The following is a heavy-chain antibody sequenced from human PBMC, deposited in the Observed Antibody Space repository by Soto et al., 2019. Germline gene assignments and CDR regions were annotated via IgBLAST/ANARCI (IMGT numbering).Heavy chain of an antibody. J-gene: IGHJ6*03. CDR1: GYTFTNYG. CDR2: IGAYNGDT. Sequence: QVQLLQSGPEVKKPGASVKVSCKASGYTFTNYGITWVRQAPGQGLEWMGGIGAYNGDTHYTEKLQGRVTMTTDTSTSTADMELRGLKSDDTAVYYCARLRQLVGYFYDYRDVWGKGTTVTGSS. V-gene: IGHV1-18*01. CDR3: ARLRQLVGYFYDYRDV. D-gene: IGHD6-6*01.